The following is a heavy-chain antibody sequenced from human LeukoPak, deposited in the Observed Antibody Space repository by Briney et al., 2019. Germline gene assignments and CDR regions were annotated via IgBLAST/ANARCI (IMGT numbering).Heavy chain of an antibody. CDR1: GFTFSSYD. J-gene: IGHJ4*02. CDR3: AKDRDWYYFDY. Sequence: GGSLRLSCAASGFTFSSYDLHWVRQAPGKGLECVAVISYDGSNKYYADSVKGRFTISRDNSKNTLYLQMNSLRAEDTAVYYCAKDRDWYYFDYWGQGTLVTVSS. CDR2: ISYDGSNK. D-gene: IGHD5-24*01. V-gene: IGHV3-30*18.